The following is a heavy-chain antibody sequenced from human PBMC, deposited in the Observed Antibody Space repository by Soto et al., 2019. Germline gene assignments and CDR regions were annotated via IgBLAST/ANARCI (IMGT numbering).Heavy chain of an antibody. D-gene: IGHD5-18*01. CDR1: GFTFGDYA. Sequence: GGSLRLSCTASGFTFGDYAMSWFRQAPGKGLEWVGFIRSKAYGGTTEYAASVKGRFTISRDDSKSIAYLQMNSLKTEDTAVYYCTSPGVPTAMVTGAYWGQGTLVTVSS. CDR2: IRSKAYGGTT. J-gene: IGHJ4*02. V-gene: IGHV3-49*03. CDR3: TSPGVPTAMVTGAY.